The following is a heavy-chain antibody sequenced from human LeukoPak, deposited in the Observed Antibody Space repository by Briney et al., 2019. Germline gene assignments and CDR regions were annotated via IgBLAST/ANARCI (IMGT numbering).Heavy chain of an antibody. J-gene: IGHJ4*02. D-gene: IGHD3-22*01. CDR1: GYFISTGYY. V-gene: IGHV4-38-2*02. CDR3: ARSGTGLLRYYFDY. CDR2: IYHSGST. Sequence: SETLSLTCTVSGYFISTGYYWGWIRQPPGKGLEWIGSIYHSGSTYYNPSLKSRVTISVDTSKNQFSLKLSSVTAADAALYYCARSGTGLLRYYFDYWGQGTLITVSS.